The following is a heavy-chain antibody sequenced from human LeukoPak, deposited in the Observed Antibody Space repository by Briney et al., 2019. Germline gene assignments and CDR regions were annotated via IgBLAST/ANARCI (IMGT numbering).Heavy chain of an antibody. CDR1: GFTFSSYA. Sequence: GGSLRLSCAASGFTFSSYAMSWVRQAPGKGLEWVSAISGSGGSTYYADSVKGRFTIFRDNSKNTLYLQMNGLRGEDTAVYYCAKDKQQLAYFDYWGQGTLVTVSS. CDR3: AKDKQQLAYFDY. CDR2: ISGSGGST. D-gene: IGHD6-13*01. V-gene: IGHV3-23*01. J-gene: IGHJ4*02.